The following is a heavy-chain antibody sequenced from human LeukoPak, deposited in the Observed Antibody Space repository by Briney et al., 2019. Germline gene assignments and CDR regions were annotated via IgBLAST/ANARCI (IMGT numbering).Heavy chain of an antibody. Sequence: PGGSLRLSCAASGFTFSSYGMHWVRQAPGKGLEWVTFIRYDGSKKYYADSVKGRFTISRDNSKNTLYLQMNSLRAEDTAVYYCARTLIEYSVSSCYFDYWGQGTLVTVSS. D-gene: IGHD6-6*01. CDR3: ARTLIEYSVSSCYFDY. V-gene: IGHV3-30*02. CDR2: IRYDGSKK. CDR1: GFTFSSYG. J-gene: IGHJ4*02.